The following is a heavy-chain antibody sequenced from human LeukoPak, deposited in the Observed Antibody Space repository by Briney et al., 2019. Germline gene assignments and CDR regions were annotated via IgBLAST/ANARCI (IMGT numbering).Heavy chain of an antibody. D-gene: IGHD3-3*01. Sequence: ASVKVSCKASGYSFTTYYIHWVRQAPGQGLQWMGLINPSGGYTSYPQKFQGRVTVTRNTSISTAYMELSSLRSEDTAVYYCARVISHNFWSGYLPYYYYGMDVWGQGTTVTVSS. V-gene: IGHV1-46*01. CDR3: ARVISHNFWSGYLPYYYYGMDV. CDR1: GYSFTTYY. CDR2: INPSGGYT. J-gene: IGHJ6*02.